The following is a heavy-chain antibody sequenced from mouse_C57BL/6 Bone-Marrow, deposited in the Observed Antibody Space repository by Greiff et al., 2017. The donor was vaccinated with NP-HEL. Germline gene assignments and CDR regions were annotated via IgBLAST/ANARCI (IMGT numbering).Heavy chain of an antibody. CDR1: GYTFTSYR. CDR3: ANYYYGSKGYFDY. D-gene: IGHD1-1*01. J-gene: IGHJ2*01. Sequence: QVQLKQPGAELVKPGASVKLSCKASGYTFTSYRMQWVKQRPGQGLEWIGEIDPSDSYTNYNQKFKGKATLTVDTSSSTAYMQLSSLTSEDSAVYYCANYYYGSKGYFDYWGQGTTLTVSS. V-gene: IGHV1-50*01. CDR2: IDPSDSYT.